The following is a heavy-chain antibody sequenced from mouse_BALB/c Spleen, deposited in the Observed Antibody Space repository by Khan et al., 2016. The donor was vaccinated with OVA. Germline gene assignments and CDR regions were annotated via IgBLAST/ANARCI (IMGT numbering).Heavy chain of an antibody. J-gene: IGHJ3*01. CDR1: GYSFTAYY. Sequence: VQLKESGPDLVKPGASVKISCKASGYSFTAYYLSWVKQSHGESLEWIGRVNPNNGDTTYNQKFKGKAILTVDKSYNTAYMEHRRLTSEDSAVYYCARGFDVFAYWGQGTLVTVSA. CDR3: ARGFDVFAY. CDR2: VNPNNGDT. V-gene: IGHV1-26*01.